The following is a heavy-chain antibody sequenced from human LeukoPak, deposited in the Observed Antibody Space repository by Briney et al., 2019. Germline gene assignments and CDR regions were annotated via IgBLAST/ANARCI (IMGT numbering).Heavy chain of an antibody. V-gene: IGHV1-2*02. CDR1: GYTFTGYY. CDR2: INPNSGGT. D-gene: IGHD6-13*01. J-gene: IGHJ3*02. Sequence: APVKVSCKASGYTFTGYYMHWVRQAPGQGLEWMGWINPNSGGTNYAQKFQGRVTMTRDTSISTAYMELSRLRSDDTAVYYCARGRGRRIAAAGTSAIDAFDIWGQGTMVTVSS. CDR3: ARGRGRRIAAAGTSAIDAFDI.